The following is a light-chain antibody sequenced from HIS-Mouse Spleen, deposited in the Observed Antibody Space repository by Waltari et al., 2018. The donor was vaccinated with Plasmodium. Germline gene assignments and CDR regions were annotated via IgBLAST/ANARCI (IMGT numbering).Light chain of an antibody. Sequence: GQRVTISCSGRSSNIGSNTVNWYQQPPGTAPKLLIYSNNQRPSGVPDRFSGSKSGTSASLAISGLQSEDEADYYCAAWDDSLNGVVFGGGTKLTVL. CDR1: SSNIGSNT. J-gene: IGLJ2*01. CDR3: AAWDDSLNGVV. CDR2: SNN. V-gene: IGLV1-44*01.